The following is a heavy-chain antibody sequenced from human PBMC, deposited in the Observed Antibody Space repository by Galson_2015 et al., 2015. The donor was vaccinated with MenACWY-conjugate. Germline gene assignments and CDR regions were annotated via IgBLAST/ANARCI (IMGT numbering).Heavy chain of an antibody. CDR3: ARRTGVVGTADY. CDR2: IYPGDSDT. D-gene: IGHD1-26*01. J-gene: IGHJ4*02. Sequence: QSGAEVKKPGESLKISCKASGYTFTNYWIDWVRQMPGKGLEWMGIIYPGDSDTRYSPSFQGQVTISADKSISTAYLQWSGLKASDSAIHYCARRTGVVGTADYWGQGTLVTVSS. CDR1: GYTFTNYW. V-gene: IGHV5-51*01.